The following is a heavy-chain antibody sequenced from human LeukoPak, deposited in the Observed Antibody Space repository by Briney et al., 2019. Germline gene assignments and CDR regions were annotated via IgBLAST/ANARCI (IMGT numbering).Heavy chain of an antibody. J-gene: IGHJ6*03. Sequence: GGSLRLSCTASGFTFGDYAMSWFRQAPGKGLEWVGFIRSKAYGGTTEYAASVKGRFTISRDDSKSIAYLQMNSLKTEDTAVYYCTRALLNYSNHRRYYYYYYMDVWGKGTTVTVSS. CDR3: TRALLNYSNHRRYYYYYYMDV. CDR1: GFTFGDYA. V-gene: IGHV3-49*03. D-gene: IGHD4-11*01. CDR2: IRSKAYGGTT.